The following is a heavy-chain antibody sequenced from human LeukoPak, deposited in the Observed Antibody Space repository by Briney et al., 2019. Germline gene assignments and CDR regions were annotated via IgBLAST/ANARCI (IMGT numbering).Heavy chain of an antibody. D-gene: IGHD1-20*01. CDR3: VRITGTGWFDP. CDR1: GFIFSDSA. Sequence: PGGSLRLSCAASGFIFSDSAMSWVRQAPGRGLEYVSSISSSRSFIYYADSVKGRFTISRDNANKSLFLQMNSLRAEDTAIYYCVRITGTGWFDPWGQGTLATVSS. CDR2: ISSSRSFI. J-gene: IGHJ5*02. V-gene: IGHV3-21*01.